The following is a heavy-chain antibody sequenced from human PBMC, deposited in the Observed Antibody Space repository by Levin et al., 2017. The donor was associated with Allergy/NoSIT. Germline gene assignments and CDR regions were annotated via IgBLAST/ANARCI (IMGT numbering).Heavy chain of an antibody. D-gene: IGHD6-13*01. V-gene: IGHV1-8*01. CDR2: MNPNSGNT. J-gene: IGHJ6*03. CDR1: GYTFTSYD. CDR3: ARGGRGGAAAGDNWYYYYYMDG. Sequence: GESLKISCKASGYTFTSYDINWVRQATGQGLEWMGWMNPNSGNTGYAQKFQGRVTMTRNTSISTAYMELSSLRSEDTAVYYCARGGRGGAAAGDNWYYYYYMDGWGKGTTVTVSS.